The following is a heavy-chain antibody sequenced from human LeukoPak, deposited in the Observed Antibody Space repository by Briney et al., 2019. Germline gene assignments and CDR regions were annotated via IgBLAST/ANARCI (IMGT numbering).Heavy chain of an antibody. V-gene: IGHV3-66*01. CDR2: ISSAGTT. Sequence: PGGSLRLSCAASGFTVSSSYMSWVRQAPGKGLEWVSIISSAGTTYYADSVKGRFTISRDNSKNTVYLQMNSLRAEDTAVYYCARVGGDQVGYWGQGTLVTVSS. D-gene: IGHD4-17*01. CDR3: ARVGGDQVGY. CDR1: GFTVSSSY. J-gene: IGHJ4*02.